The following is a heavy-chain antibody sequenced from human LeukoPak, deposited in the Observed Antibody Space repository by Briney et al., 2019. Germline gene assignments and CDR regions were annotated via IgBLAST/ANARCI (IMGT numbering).Heavy chain of an antibody. V-gene: IGHV1-69*05. CDR3: ASGHVDKDMPSGI. J-gene: IGHJ4*02. CDR2: IIPIFGTA. D-gene: IGHD5-18*01. CDR1: GGTFSSYA. Sequence: SVKVSCKASGGTFSSYAISWVRQAPGQGLEWMGRIIPIFGTANYAQKFQGRVTITTYESTSTAYMELSSLRSEDTAVYYCASGHVDKDMPSGIWGEGTLVTVSS.